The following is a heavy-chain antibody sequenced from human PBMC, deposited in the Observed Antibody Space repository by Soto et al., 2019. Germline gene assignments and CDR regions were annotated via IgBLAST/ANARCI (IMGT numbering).Heavy chain of an antibody. CDR1: GGSFSGYY. D-gene: IGHD3-10*01. CDR3: ARGGSWFGELLYGTLDY. Sequence: QVQLQQWGAGLLKPSETLSLTCAVYGGSFSGYYLSWIRQPPGKGLEWIGEINHSGSTNYKPSLTRRATITVDTSKTQFSLKLSSVPAADTAVYYCARGGSWFGELLYGTLDYWGQGTLVTVSS. CDR2: INHSGST. J-gene: IGHJ4*02. V-gene: IGHV4-34*01.